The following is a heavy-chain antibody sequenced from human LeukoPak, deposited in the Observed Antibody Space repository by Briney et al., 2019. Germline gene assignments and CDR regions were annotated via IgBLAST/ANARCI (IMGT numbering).Heavy chain of an antibody. D-gene: IGHD6-13*01. CDR3: ARARAGAGTFFFDY. CDR1: GFTFSSYA. CDR2: ISGRGDST. Sequence: GGSLRLSCAASGFTFSSYAMSWVRQAPGKGLEWVSGISGRGDSTVYADSVKGRFTISRDNSKNTLYLQMNSLRAEDTAVYYCARARAGAGTFFFDYWGQGTLVTVSS. J-gene: IGHJ4*02. V-gene: IGHV3-23*01.